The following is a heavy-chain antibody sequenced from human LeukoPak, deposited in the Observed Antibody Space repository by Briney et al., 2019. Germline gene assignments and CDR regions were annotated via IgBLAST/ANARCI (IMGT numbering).Heavy chain of an antibody. CDR1: GYTFTSYG. CDR2: ISAYNGNT. CDR3: ARGPYSSSWYLGGYYYYYMDV. V-gene: IGHV1-18*01. Sequence: GASVKVSCKASGYTFTSYGISWVRQAPGQGLEWMGWISAYNGNTNYAQKLQGRVTMTTDTSTSTAYMELRSLRSDDTAVYYCARGPYSSSWYLGGYYYYYMDVWGKGTTVTVSS. D-gene: IGHD6-13*01. J-gene: IGHJ6*03.